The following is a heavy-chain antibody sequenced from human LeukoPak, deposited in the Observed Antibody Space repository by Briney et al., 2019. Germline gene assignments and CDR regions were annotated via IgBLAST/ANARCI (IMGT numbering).Heavy chain of an antibody. CDR2: ISGSGGST. CDR1: GFTFSSYA. D-gene: IGHD2-2*01. V-gene: IGHV3-23*01. Sequence: VGSLRLSCAASGFTFSSYAMSWVRQAPGKGLEWVSAISGSGGSTYYADSVKGRFTISRDNSKNTLYLQMNSLRAEDTAVYYCAKGYCSSTSCYRGIRLDYWGQGTLVTVSS. J-gene: IGHJ4*02. CDR3: AKGYCSSTSCYRGIRLDY.